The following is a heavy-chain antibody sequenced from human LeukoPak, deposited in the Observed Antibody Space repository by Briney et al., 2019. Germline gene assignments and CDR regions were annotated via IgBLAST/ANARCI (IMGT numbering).Heavy chain of an antibody. V-gene: IGHV3-74*01. CDR1: GFNFSSYW. D-gene: IGHD3-9*01. J-gene: IGHJ6*02. CDR3: ASRTYDTLTGYYYYGMDV. Sequence: GGSLRLSCAASGFNFSSYWMHWVRQAPGKGLVWVSRINTDGSSTSYADSVKGRFTISRDNAKNTLYLQMNSLRAEDTAVYYCASRTYDTLTGYYYYGMDVWGQGTTVTVSS. CDR2: INTDGSST.